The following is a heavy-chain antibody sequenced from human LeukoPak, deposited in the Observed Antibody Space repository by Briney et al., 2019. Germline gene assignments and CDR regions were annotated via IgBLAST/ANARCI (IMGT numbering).Heavy chain of an antibody. CDR1: GFKVSSNY. V-gene: IGHV3-66*01. D-gene: IGHD6-13*01. CDR2: TYSDGST. J-gene: IGHJ4*02. CDR3: ARDIGSSAGFDY. Sequence: GGSLRLSCAASGFKVSSNYMSWVSQAPGKGLEWVSVTYSDGSTYYADSVKGRFSISRDNSKNTVYLQMNRLGAEDTAVYYCARDIGSSAGFDYWGQGTLVTVSS.